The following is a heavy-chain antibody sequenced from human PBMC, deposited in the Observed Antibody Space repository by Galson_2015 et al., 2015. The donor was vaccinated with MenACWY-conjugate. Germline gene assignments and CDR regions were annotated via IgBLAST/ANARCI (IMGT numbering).Heavy chain of an antibody. V-gene: IGHV4-39*01. D-gene: IGHD3-22*01. J-gene: IGHJ4*02. Sequence: IASIPYRRTTPYTPSLKSRLTVSVDTSKNQFFLYLTSVSAADTAVYFCARLPRGIGMILEGSWGQGILVTVSS. CDR3: ARLPRGIGMILEGS. CDR2: IPYRRTT.